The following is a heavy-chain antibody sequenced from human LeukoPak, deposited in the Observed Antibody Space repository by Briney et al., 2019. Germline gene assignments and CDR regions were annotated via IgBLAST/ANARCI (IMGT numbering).Heavy chain of an antibody. D-gene: IGHD2-2*01. Sequence: GRSLRLSCAASGFTFSSYGMHWVRQAPGKGLEWVAVISYDGSNKYYADSVKGRFTTSRDNSKNTLYLQMNSLRAEDTAVYYCAKDLGRGYARAFDIWGQGTMVTVSS. CDR1: GFTFSSYG. V-gene: IGHV3-30*18. CDR2: ISYDGSNK. J-gene: IGHJ3*02. CDR3: AKDLGRGYARAFDI.